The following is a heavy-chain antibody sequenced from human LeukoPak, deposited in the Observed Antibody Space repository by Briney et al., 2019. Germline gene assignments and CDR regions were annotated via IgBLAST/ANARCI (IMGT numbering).Heavy chain of an antibody. D-gene: IGHD5-18*01. Sequence: ASVKVSCKASGYTFTGYYMHWVRQAPGQGLEWMGWMNPNSGNTGYAQKFQGRVTMTRNTSISTAYMELSSLRSEDTAVYYCARGRANPYNWGQGTLVTVSS. CDR3: ARGRANPYN. J-gene: IGHJ4*02. CDR2: MNPNSGNT. V-gene: IGHV1-8*02. CDR1: GYTFTGYY.